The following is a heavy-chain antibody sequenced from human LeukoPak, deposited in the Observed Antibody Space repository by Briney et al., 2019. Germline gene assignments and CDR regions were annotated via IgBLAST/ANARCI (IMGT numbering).Heavy chain of an antibody. Sequence: PGGSLRRSCTASRFTFSNYWMSWVRQAPGRGLEWVANIKQDGSDKYYVDSVKGRFTISRDNSKNTLYPQMNSLRAEETAVYYCARDREIMIVVYDAFDIWGQGTMVTVSS. CDR3: ARDREIMIVVYDAFDI. CDR2: IKQDGSDK. V-gene: IGHV3-7*01. J-gene: IGHJ3*02. CDR1: RFTFSNYW. D-gene: IGHD3-22*01.